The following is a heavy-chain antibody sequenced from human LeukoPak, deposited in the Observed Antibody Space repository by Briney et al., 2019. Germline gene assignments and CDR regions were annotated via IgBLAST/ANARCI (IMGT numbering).Heavy chain of an antibody. Sequence: PSETLSLTCTVSGGSISSYYWSWIRQPPGKGLEWIGYIYYSGSTNYNPSLKSRVTISVDTSKNQFSLKLSSVTAADTAVYYCARRASPIPYCSSTSCYTHLAFDIWGQGTMVTVSS. CDR1: GGSISSYY. J-gene: IGHJ3*02. V-gene: IGHV4-59*08. CDR3: ARRASPIPYCSSTSCYTHLAFDI. CDR2: IYYSGST. D-gene: IGHD2-2*02.